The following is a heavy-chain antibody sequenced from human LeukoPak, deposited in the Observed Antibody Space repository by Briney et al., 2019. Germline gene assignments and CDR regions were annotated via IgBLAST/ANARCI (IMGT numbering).Heavy chain of an antibody. CDR3: ASTTRGEGRMTTVTMSGGPFYYYYYYMDA. D-gene: IGHD4-11*01. V-gene: IGHV4-30-2*01. CDR1: GGSISSGDYY. J-gene: IGHJ6*03. Sequence: SETLSLTCTVSGGSISSGDYYWSWIRQPPGKGLEWIGYIYHSGSTYYNPSLKSRVTISVDRSKNQFSLKLSSVTAADTAVYYCASTTRGEGRMTTVTMSGGPFYYYYYYMDAWGKGTTVTVSS. CDR2: IYHSGST.